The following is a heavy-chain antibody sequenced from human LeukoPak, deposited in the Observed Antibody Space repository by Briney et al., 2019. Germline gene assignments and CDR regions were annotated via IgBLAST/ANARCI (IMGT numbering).Heavy chain of an antibody. Sequence: SEPLSLTCTVSSGSISSGAYYWRWVRQPPGKGLEWIGTIHYSGKTNYHPSLKSRITISIDTSKKQFALKLSSVTAADTAVYYCARDYGDHRVDYWGQGTLVTVSS. J-gene: IGHJ4*02. CDR1: SGSISSGAYY. V-gene: IGHV4-39*06. D-gene: IGHD4-17*01. CDR2: IHYSGKT. CDR3: ARDYGDHRVDY.